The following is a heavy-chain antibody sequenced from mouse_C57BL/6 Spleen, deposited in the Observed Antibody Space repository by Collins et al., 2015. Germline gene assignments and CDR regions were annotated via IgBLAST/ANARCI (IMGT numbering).Heavy chain of an antibody. J-gene: IGHJ1*01. CDR3: ARRVTTYWYFDV. CDR2: IYWDDDK. D-gene: IGHD2-3*01. Sequence: QVTLKESGPGILQPSQTLSLTCSFSGFSLSTSGMGVSWIRQPSGKGLEWLAHIYWDDDKRYNPSLKSRLTISKDTSSNQVFLKITSVDTADTATYYCARRVTTYWYFDVWGAGTTVTVSS. CDR1: GFSLSTSGMG. V-gene: IGHV8-12*01.